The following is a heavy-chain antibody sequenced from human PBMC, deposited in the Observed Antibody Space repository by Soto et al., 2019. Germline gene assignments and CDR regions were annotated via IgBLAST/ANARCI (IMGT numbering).Heavy chain of an antibody. CDR3: ATAFLGVGATAGFGY. V-gene: IGHV1-24*01. CDR2: FDPEDGET. CDR1: GYTLTELS. D-gene: IGHD1-26*01. J-gene: IGHJ4*02. Sequence: ASVKVSCKVSGYTLTELSMHWVRQAPGKGLEWMGGFDPEDGETIYAQKFQGRVTMTEDTSTDTAYMELSSLRSEDTAVYYCATAFLGVGATAGFGYWGQGTLVTVPS.